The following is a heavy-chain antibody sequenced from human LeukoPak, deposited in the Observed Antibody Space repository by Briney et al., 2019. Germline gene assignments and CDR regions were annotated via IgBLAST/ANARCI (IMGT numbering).Heavy chain of an antibody. Sequence: PGGSLRLSCSASGFTFSSYAMHWVRQAPGKGLEYVSAISSNGGSTYYADSVKGRFTISRDNSKNTLYLQMSSLRAEDTAVYYCVKDETYYGSGSYYNGFDYWGQRTLVTVSS. D-gene: IGHD3-10*01. V-gene: IGHV3-64D*06. CDR1: GFTFSSYA. J-gene: IGHJ4*02. CDR2: ISSNGGST. CDR3: VKDETYYGSGSYYNGFDY.